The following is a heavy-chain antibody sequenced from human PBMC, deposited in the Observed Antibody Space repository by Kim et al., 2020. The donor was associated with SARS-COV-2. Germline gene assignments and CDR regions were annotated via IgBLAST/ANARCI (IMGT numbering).Heavy chain of an antibody. CDR2: INQDGSDK. V-gene: IGHV3-7*01. J-gene: IGHJ4*02. D-gene: IGHD3-9*01. CDR1: EFTFSSYW. CDR3: ARAKDILTGLLDY. Sequence: GGSLRLSCAASEFTFSSYWMSWVRQAPGKGLEWVANINQDGSDKYYVDSVKGRFTISRDNSKNTLYLQMNSLRAEDTAVYYCARAKDILTGLLDYWGQGTLVTVSS.